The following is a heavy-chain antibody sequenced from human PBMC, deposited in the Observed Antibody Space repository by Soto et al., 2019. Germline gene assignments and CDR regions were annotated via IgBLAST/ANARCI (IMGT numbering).Heavy chain of an antibody. Sequence: GGSLRLSCAASAFTFSSYWMSWVRQAPGKGLEWVANIKQDGSEKYYVDSVKGRFTISRDNARNSLYLQMNSLRAEDTAVYYCARDLFEAARRGEYAFDIWGQGTMVTVSS. CDR2: IKQDGSEK. J-gene: IGHJ3*02. V-gene: IGHV3-7*03. D-gene: IGHD3-16*01. CDR1: AFTFSSYW. CDR3: ARDLFEAARRGEYAFDI.